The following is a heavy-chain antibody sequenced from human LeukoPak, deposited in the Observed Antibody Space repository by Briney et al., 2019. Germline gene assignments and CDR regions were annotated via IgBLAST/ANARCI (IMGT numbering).Heavy chain of an antibody. V-gene: IGHV4-38-2*02. CDR2: IYHSGST. Sequence: KPSETLSLTCAVSGYSISSGYYWGWIRQPPGKGLEWIGSIYHSGSTYYNPSLKSRVTISVDTSKNQFSLKLSSVTAADTAVYYCARDGNGSDPWGQGTLVTVSS. CDR1: GYSISSGYY. J-gene: IGHJ5*02. D-gene: IGHD1-14*01. CDR3: ARDGNGSDP.